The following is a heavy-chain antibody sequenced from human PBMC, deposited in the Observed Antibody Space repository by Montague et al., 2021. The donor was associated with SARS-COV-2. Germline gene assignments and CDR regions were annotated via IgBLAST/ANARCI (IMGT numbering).Heavy chain of an antibody. J-gene: IGHJ4*02. V-gene: IGHV4-34*01. CDR2: INHRRTS. Sequence: SETLSLTCAVYGGSFSDYYRSWIRQPPGKGLEWIGEINHRRTSNYNPSLKSRVSISVDTSKNQFSLYLGSVTAADTAVYYCARGRQHLNMIVVVMTGGEYYFDYWAQGTLVTVSS. CDR3: ARGRQHLNMIVVVMTGGEYYFDY. D-gene: IGHD3-22*01. CDR1: GGSFSDYY.